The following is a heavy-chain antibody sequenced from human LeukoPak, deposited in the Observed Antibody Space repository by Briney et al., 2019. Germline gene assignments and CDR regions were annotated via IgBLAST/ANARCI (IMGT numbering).Heavy chain of an antibody. J-gene: IGHJ4*01. V-gene: IGHV3-7*01. CDR1: GFTFSSYW. CDR3: ASAGGFPDIVVVPAANDY. Sequence: GGSLRLSCAASGFTFSSYWMSWVRQAPGKGLEWVANIKQDGSEKYYVDSVKGRFTISRDNAKNSLYLQMNSLRAEDTAVYYCASAGGFPDIVVVPAANDYWGQGTLVTVSS. CDR2: IKQDGSEK. D-gene: IGHD2-2*01.